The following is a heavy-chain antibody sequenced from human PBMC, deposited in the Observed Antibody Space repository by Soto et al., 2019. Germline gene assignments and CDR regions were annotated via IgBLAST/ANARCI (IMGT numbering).Heavy chain of an antibody. CDR3: ARKDGDVAYYYYGTDV. CDR2: IIPIFGTA. J-gene: IGHJ6*02. V-gene: IGHV1-69*01. CDR1: GGTFSSYA. D-gene: IGHD7-27*01. Sequence: QVQLVQSGAEVKKPGSSVKVSCKASGGTFSSYAISWVRQAPGQGLEWMGGIIPIFGTANYAQKFQGRVTITADESTSTASMELSSLRSEDTAVYYCARKDGDVAYYYYGTDVWRQGTTLTVSS.